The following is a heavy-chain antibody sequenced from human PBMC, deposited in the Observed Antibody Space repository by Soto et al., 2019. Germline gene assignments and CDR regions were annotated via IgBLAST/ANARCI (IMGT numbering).Heavy chain of an antibody. J-gene: IGHJ4*02. CDR1: GGTFSSYT. Sequence: SVKVSCKASGGTFSSYTISWVRQAPGQGPEWMGRIIPILGIANYAQKFQGRVTITADKSTSTAYMELSSLRSEDTAVYYCAREPYCSGGSCYLDYWGQGTRVTVSS. CDR3: AREPYCSGGSCYLDY. V-gene: IGHV1-69*02. D-gene: IGHD2-15*01. CDR2: IIPILGIA.